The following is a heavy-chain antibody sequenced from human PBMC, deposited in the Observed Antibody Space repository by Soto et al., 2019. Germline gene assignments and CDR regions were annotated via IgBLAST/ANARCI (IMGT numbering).Heavy chain of an antibody. CDR3: AKVGYSKPQYYVDH. J-gene: IGHJ4*02. D-gene: IGHD2-15*01. CDR1: GLTFGDYA. CDR2: ISGSGDST. V-gene: IGHV3-23*01. Sequence: GGSLRLSCTLSGLTFGDYAMTWVRQAPGKGLEWVSGISGSGDSTLYADSAKGRFTISRDNSKSTLYLHMNSLRAEDTAVYYCAKVGYSKPQYYVDHWGQGALVSVSS.